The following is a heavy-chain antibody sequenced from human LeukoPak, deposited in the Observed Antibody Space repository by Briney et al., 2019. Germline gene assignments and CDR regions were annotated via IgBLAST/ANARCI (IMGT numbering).Heavy chain of an antibody. CDR2: IKQDGSEK. Sequence: GGSLRLSCAASGFTFSSYWMSWVRQAPGKGLEWVANIKQDGSEKYYVDSVKGRFTISRDNAKNSLYLQMNSLGAEDTAVYYCARDGPNVLLWFGELTNNWFDPWGQGTLVTVSS. CDR1: GFTFSSYW. J-gene: IGHJ5*02. CDR3: ARDGPNVLLWFGELTNNWFDP. D-gene: IGHD3-10*01. V-gene: IGHV3-7*03.